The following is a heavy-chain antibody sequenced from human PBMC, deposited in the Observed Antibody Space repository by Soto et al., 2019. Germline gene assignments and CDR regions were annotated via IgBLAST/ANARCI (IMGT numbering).Heavy chain of an antibody. J-gene: IGHJ5*02. CDR3: ARSGSYYPARNWFGP. D-gene: IGHD3-10*01. CDR2: ISGFNDDT. V-gene: IGHV1-18*01. CDR1: GYTFTSYG. Sequence: QVPLVQSGAEMKNPGASVKVSCKASGYTFTSYGISWVRQAPGQGLEWMGWISGFNDDTNHAQKLQGRVTMTKDTSPSTAYVELRSLKSDDTAVYYCARSGSYYPARNWFGPWGQGTLVTVSS.